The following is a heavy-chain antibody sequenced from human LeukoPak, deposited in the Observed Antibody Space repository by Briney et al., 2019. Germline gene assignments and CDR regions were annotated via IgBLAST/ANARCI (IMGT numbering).Heavy chain of an antibody. Sequence: GGSLRLSCAASGFTFSNYWMSWVRQAPGKGLEWVSSISSSSSYIYYADSVKGRFTISRDNAKNSLYLQMNSLRAEDTAVYYCARDAPYGDYPYYGMDVWGQGTTVTVSS. J-gene: IGHJ6*02. D-gene: IGHD4-17*01. CDR2: ISSSSSYI. V-gene: IGHV3-21*01. CDR1: GFTFSNYW. CDR3: ARDAPYGDYPYYGMDV.